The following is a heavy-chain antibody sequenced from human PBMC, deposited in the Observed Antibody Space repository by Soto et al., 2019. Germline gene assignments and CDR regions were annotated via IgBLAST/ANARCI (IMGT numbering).Heavy chain of an antibody. J-gene: IGHJ5*02. CDR3: AKARDLDSIGFDP. CDR1: GFTFSSYS. D-gene: IGHD2-15*01. Sequence: PGVSLRLSFAASGFTFSSYSMSWVRQAPGKGLEWVSAISGSGGSTYYADSVKGRFTISRDNSKNTLYLQMNSLRAEDTAVYYCAKARDLDSIGFDPWGQGTLVTVSS. CDR2: ISGSGGST. V-gene: IGHV3-23*01.